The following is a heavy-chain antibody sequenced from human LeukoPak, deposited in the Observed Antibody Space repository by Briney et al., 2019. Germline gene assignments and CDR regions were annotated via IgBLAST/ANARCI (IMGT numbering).Heavy chain of an antibody. V-gene: IGHV1-18*01. CDR2: SSAYNGNT. CDR3: ARDQWELLISYYYYGMDV. D-gene: IGHD1-26*01. J-gene: IGHJ6*02. CDR1: GYTFTSYG. Sequence: GASVKVSCKASGYTFTSYGISWVRQAPGQGVEWMGWSSAYNGNTNYAQRLQGRVTMTTETSTNTAYMELRSMRSDDTAVYYCARDQWELLISYYYYGMDVWGQGTTVTVSS.